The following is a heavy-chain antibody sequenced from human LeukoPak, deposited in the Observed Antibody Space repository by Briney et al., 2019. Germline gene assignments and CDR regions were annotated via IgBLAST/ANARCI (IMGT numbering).Heavy chain of an antibody. Sequence: SGTLSLTCAVSGGSIGSNNWWGWVRQPPGKGLEWIGEIYHSGSPNYNPSLKSRVTISVDKSRNHFSLKLSSVTAADTAVYYCARGDITSRFDYWGQGTLVTVSS. CDR1: GGSIGSNNW. J-gene: IGHJ4*02. V-gene: IGHV4-4*02. CDR2: IYHSGSP. CDR3: ARGDITSRFDY.